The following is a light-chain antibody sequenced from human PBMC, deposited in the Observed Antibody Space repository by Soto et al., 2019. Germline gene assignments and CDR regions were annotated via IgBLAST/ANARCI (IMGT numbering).Light chain of an antibody. J-gene: IGKJ2*01. V-gene: IGKV3-20*01. CDR1: QSVSSSY. CDR2: GAS. Sequence: EIVLTQSPGTLSLSPGERATLSCRASQSVSSSYLAWYQQKPGQAPRLLIYGASSRATGIPDRFSGSGAGTDFTLTINRLELEDFAVYYCHQYGSSAYTFGQGTKLEI. CDR3: HQYGSSAYT.